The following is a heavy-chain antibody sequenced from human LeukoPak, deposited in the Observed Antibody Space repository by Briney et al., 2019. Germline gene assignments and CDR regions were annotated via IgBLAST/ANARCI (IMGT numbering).Heavy chain of an antibody. V-gene: IGHV3-30*02. D-gene: IGHD2-2*02. Sequence: GGSLRLSCAASGFTFSSYGMHWVRQAPGKGLEWVAFIRYDGSNKYYADSVKGRFTISRDNSKNTLYLQMNSLRAEDTAVYYCAKDQYQLLYGGSLYWGQGTLVTVSS. CDR3: AKDQYQLLYGGSLY. CDR2: IRYDGSNK. CDR1: GFTFSSYG. J-gene: IGHJ4*02.